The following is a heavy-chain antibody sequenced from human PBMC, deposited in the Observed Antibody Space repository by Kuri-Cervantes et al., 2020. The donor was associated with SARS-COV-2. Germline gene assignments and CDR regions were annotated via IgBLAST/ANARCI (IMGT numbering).Heavy chain of an antibody. J-gene: IGHJ1*01. CDR2: IYYSGST. V-gene: IGHV4-39*07. D-gene: IGHD1-26*01. CDR1: GRSISSSSYY. CDR3: AREYSGSYYVLGLTEYFQH. Sequence: SETLSPTCTVSGRSISSSSYYWGWIRQPPGKGLEWIGRIYYSGSTHYNPSLKSRVTISVDTSKNQFSLKLSSVTAADTAVYYCAREYSGSYYVLGLTEYFQHWGQGTLVTVSS.